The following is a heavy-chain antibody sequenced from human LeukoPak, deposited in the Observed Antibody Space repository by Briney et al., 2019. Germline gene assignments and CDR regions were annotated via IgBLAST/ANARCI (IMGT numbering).Heavy chain of an antibody. J-gene: IGHJ4*02. CDR3: ARRQWLAYYFDY. CDR2: IYYSGST. D-gene: IGHD6-19*01. Sequence: SETLSLTCAVYGGSFSGYYWSWIRQPPGKGLEWIGYIYYSGSTNYNPSPKSRVTISVDTSKNQFSLKLSSVTAADTAVYYCARRQWLAYYFDYWGQGTLVTVSS. CDR1: GGSFSGYY. V-gene: IGHV4-59*01.